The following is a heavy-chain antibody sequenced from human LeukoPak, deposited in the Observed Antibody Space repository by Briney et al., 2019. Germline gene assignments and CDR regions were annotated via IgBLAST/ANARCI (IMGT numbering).Heavy chain of an antibody. J-gene: IGHJ2*01. CDR2: ISYIGST. CDR3: TRGILGSYYFDL. CDR1: DASISGHY. D-gene: IGHD3-16*01. V-gene: IGHV4-59*11. Sequence: SETLSLTCAVSDASISGHYLTWIRQPPGKGLEWIGYISYIGSTNYNPSLKSRVTISGDTSDNQFSLKLNSVTAADTAVYYCTRGILGSYYFDLWGRGTLVTVSS.